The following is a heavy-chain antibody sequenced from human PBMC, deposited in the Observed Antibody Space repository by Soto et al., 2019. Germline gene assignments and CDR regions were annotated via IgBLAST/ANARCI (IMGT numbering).Heavy chain of an antibody. J-gene: IGHJ4*02. V-gene: IGHV2-5*02. D-gene: IGHD6-19*01. CDR3: GYGSGWLTDY. CDR2: TYWDGDE. Sequence: QITLKESGPTLVKPTQTLTLTCTFSGFSLSTSKVGVNWIRQPPGKGLEWLALTYWDGDEEYNPNLRTRLTITKDTSKNQLILIMTNVDPGDTATYHCGYGSGWLTDYWGQGTRVNVSS. CDR1: GFSLSTSKVG.